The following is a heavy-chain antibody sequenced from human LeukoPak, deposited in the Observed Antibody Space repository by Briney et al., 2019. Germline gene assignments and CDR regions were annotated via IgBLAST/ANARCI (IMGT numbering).Heavy chain of an antibody. CDR2: IYTSGST. CDR3: AREGGWEWELLDY. J-gene: IGHJ4*02. Sequence: SETLSLTCTVSGGSISSGSYYWSWIRQPAGKGLEWIGRIYTSGSTNYNPSLKSRVTISVDTSKNQFSLKLSSVTAADTAVYYCAREGGWEWELLDYWGQGTLVTVSS. D-gene: IGHD1-26*01. CDR1: GGSISSGSYY. V-gene: IGHV4-61*02.